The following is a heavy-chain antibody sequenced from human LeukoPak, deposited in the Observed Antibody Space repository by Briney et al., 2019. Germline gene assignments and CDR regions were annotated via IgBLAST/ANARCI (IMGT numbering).Heavy chain of an antibody. CDR2: ISYDGSNK. V-gene: IGHV3-30-3*01. CDR3: ARDQRYSSSWQKGGSAFDI. J-gene: IGHJ3*02. CDR1: GFTFSSYA. D-gene: IGHD6-13*01. Sequence: GGSLRLSCAASGFTFSSYAMHWVRQAPGKGLEWVAVISYDGSNKYYADSVKGRFTISRDNSKNTLYLQMNSLRAEDTAVYYCARDQRYSSSWQKGGSAFDIWGQGTMVTVSS.